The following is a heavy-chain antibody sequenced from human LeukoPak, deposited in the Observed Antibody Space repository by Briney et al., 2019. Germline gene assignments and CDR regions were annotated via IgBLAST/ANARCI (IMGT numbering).Heavy chain of an antibody. CDR1: GGSISSYY. CDR2: IYYSGST. D-gene: IGHD2/OR15-2a*01. V-gene: IGHV4-59*01. Sequence: SETLSLTCTVSGGSISSYYWSWIRQPPGKGLEWIGYIYYSGSTNYNPSLKSRVTISVDTSKNQFSLKLSSVTAADTAVYYRARVNRSWFDPWGQGTLVTVSS. CDR3: ARVNRSWFDP. J-gene: IGHJ5*02.